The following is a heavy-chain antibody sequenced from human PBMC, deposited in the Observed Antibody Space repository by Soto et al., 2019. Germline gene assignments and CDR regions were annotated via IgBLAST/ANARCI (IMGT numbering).Heavy chain of an antibody. D-gene: IGHD3-10*01. CDR2: ISGSGGST. Sequence: GGSLRLSCAASGFTFSSYAMSWVRQAPGKGLEWVSAISGSGGSTYYADSVKGRFTISRDNSKNTLYLQMNSLRAEDTAVYYCAKGRGFGESKKVGFDYWGQGTLVTVSS. J-gene: IGHJ4*02. CDR3: AKGRGFGESKKVGFDY. CDR1: GFTFSSYA. V-gene: IGHV3-23*01.